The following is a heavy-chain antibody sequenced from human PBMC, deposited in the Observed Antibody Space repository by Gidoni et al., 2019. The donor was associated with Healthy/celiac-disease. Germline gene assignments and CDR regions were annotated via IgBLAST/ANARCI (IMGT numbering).Heavy chain of an antibody. CDR3: ARRGITFGGVIDNYYYYYGMDV. V-gene: IGHV3-33*08. D-gene: IGHD3-16*02. J-gene: IGHJ6*02. CDR2: IWYDGSNK. Sequence: QVQLVESGGGVVQPGRSLRLSCEASGVPFSSYGLHWVRQAPGKGLEWVAVIWYDGSNKYYADSVKGRFTISRDNSKNTLYLQMNSLRAEDTAVYYCARRGITFGGVIDNYYYYYGMDVWGQGTTVTVSS. CDR1: GVPFSSYG.